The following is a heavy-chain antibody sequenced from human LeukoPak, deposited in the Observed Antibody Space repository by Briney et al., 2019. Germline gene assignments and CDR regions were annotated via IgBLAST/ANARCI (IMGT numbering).Heavy chain of an antibody. V-gene: IGHV3-23*01. CDR2: ISGSGGST. CDR3: AKPYDFWSGYHY. CDR1: GFTFSSYA. D-gene: IGHD3-3*01. J-gene: IGHJ4*02. Sequence: GRSLRLSCAASGFTFSSYAMSWVRQAPGKGLEWVSAISGSGGSTYYADSVKGRFTISRDNSKNTLYLQMNSLRAEDTAVYYCAKPYDFWSGYHYWGQGTLVTVSS.